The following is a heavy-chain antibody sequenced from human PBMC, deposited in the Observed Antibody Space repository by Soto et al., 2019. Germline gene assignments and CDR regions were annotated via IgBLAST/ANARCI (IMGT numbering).Heavy chain of an antibody. J-gene: IGHJ4*02. Sequence: ASVKVSCKASGGTFSSYTISWVRQAPGQGLEWMGRIIPILGIANYAQKFQGRVTITADKSTSTAYMELSSLRSEDTAVYYCARGATEKWDYFDYWGQGTLVTVSS. V-gene: IGHV1-69*02. CDR1: GGTFSSYT. D-gene: IGHD1-26*01. CDR3: ARGATEKWDYFDY. CDR2: IIPILGIA.